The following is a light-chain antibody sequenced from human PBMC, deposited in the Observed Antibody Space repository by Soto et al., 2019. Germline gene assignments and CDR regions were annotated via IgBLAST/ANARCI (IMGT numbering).Light chain of an antibody. J-gene: IGLJ1*01. CDR2: DVT. V-gene: IGLV2-11*01. Sequence: SALTQPRSVSGSPGQSVTISCTGTSSDVGGYDSVSWYQQHPGQAPKLMIYDVTGRPSGVPDRLSASKSGNTASLTISGLQAEDEADYYCCSSAGTHTYVFGTGTKVTAL. CDR3: CSSAGTHTYV. CDR1: SSDVGGYDS.